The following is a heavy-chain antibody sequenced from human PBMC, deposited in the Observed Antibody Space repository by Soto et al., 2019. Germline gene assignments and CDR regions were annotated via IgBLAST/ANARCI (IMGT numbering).Heavy chain of an antibody. CDR3: ARGRWSDWNWDWFDP. CDR1: GYTLTNYD. V-gene: IGHV1-8*01. CDR2: MNPKSGNT. D-gene: IGHD1-7*01. J-gene: IGHJ5*02. Sequence: ASVKVSCKASGYTLTNYDINWVRQAAGQGLEWMGWMNPKSGNTGYAQKFQGRVTMTSNTSISTAYMELTSLRSDDTAVYYCARGRWSDWNWDWFDPWGQGILVTVS.